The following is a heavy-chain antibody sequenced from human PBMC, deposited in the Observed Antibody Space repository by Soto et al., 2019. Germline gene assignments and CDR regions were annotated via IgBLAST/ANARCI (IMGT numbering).Heavy chain of an antibody. V-gene: IGHV1-18*01. D-gene: IGHD3-10*01. CDR1: GYSFHNSG. CDR3: SKAGSTWFAS. CDR2: ISVLNGYA. J-gene: IGHJ5*01. Sequence: QVQLVQSGPELKKPGASVKVSCKTSGYSFHNSGISWVRQAPGQGLEWRGWISVLNGYAHYGQKFHGRVMMTADAFTSTAYMEWRGLGSELTVMYFCSKAGSTWFASWGQGTAATVSS.